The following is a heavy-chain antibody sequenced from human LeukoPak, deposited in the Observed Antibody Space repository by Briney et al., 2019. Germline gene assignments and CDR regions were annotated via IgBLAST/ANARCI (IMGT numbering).Heavy chain of an antibody. CDR2: IYYSGST. Sequence: PSETLSLTCTVSGGSISSSSYYWGWIRQPPGKGPEWIGSIYYSGSTYYNPSLKSRVTISVDTSKNQFSLKLSSVTAADTAVYYCAKGITIFGVVIMLEDYGMDVWGQGTTVTVSS. CDR1: GGSISSSSYY. D-gene: IGHD3-3*01. J-gene: IGHJ6*02. V-gene: IGHV4-39*01. CDR3: AKGITIFGVVIMLEDYGMDV.